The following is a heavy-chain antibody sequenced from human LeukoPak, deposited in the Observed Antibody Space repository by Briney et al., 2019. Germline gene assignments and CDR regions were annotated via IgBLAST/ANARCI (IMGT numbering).Heavy chain of an antibody. CDR3: VKNFWSDKYYYYYMDV. CDR2: ITRTGNT. CDR1: GFSFSSYT. Sequence: PGGSLRLSCAASGFSFSSYTMSWVRQAPWKGLDWVSGITRTGNTYYADSVRGRFTISRDNSKNTLHLQMNSLGAADTAVYYCVKNFWSDKYYYYYMDVWGKGTTVTVSS. J-gene: IGHJ6*03. V-gene: IGHV3-23*05. D-gene: IGHD3-3*01.